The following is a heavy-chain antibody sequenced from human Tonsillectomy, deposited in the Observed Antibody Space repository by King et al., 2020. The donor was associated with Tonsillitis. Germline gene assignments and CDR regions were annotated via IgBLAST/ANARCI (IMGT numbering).Heavy chain of an antibody. J-gene: IGHJ5*02. Sequence: VQLVESGGGLVQPGGSLRLSCAASGFTFSSYAMSWVRQAPGKGLEWVSAISGSGGSTYYADSGKGRFTISRDNSKNTLYLQMNSLRAEDTAVYYCAKNPLESRRGKTGLNTAMPWGQGTLVTVSS. D-gene: IGHD5-18*01. V-gene: IGHV3-23*04. CDR3: AKNPLESRRGKTGLNTAMP. CDR1: GFTFSSYA. CDR2: ISGSGGST.